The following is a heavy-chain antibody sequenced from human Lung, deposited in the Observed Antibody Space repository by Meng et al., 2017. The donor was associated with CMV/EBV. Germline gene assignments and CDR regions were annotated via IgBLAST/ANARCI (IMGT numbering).Heavy chain of an antibody. J-gene: IGHJ6*02. CDR2: INHSGST. D-gene: IGHD5-24*01. Sequence: LXCAVYGGSFSGYYWSWIRQPPGKGLEWIGEINHSGSTNYNPSLKSRVTISVDTSKNQFPLKLSSVTGADTAVYYCARWATANYYYYGMDVWGQGXTVTVSS. V-gene: IGHV4-34*01. CDR1: GGSFSGYY. CDR3: ARWATANYYYYGMDV.